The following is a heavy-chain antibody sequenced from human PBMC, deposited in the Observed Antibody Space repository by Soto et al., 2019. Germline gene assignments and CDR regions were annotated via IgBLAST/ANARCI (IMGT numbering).Heavy chain of an antibody. CDR1: GFTFSSYS. CDR2: ISSSSSYI. V-gene: IGHV3-21*01. J-gene: IGHJ4*02. Sequence: EVQLVESGGGLVKPGGSLRLSCAASGFTFSSYSMNWVRQAPGKGLEWVSSISSSSSYIYYADSVKGRFTISRDNAKNPLYLQMNSLRAEDTAVYYCARHQPGYSYGYGLGYWGQGTLVTVSS. CDR3: ARHQPGYSYGYGLGY. D-gene: IGHD5-18*01.